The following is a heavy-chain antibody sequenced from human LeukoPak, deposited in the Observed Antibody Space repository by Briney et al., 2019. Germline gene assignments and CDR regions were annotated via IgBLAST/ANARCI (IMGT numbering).Heavy chain of an antibody. Sequence: ASEKVSCKASGYTFTGYYMHCERQAPRQPPEWRGWINPNSGGTNYAQKFQGRVTMTRDTSISTAYMELSRLRSDDTAVYYCARAGAQWFGEFPFDYWGQGTLVTVSS. J-gene: IGHJ4*02. CDR3: ARAGAQWFGEFPFDY. CDR2: INPNSGGT. D-gene: IGHD3-10*01. CDR1: GYTFTGYY. V-gene: IGHV1-2*02.